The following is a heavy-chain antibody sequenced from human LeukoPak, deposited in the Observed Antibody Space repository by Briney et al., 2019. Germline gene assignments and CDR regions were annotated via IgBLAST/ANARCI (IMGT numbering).Heavy chain of an antibody. Sequence: SVKVSCKASGGTFSNYAISWVRQAPGQGLEWMGGIIPIFGTANYAQKFQGRVTITTDESTSTAYMELSSLRSEDTAVYYCASISDDYGGDSGRGYWGQGTLVTVSS. J-gene: IGHJ4*02. CDR2: IIPIFGTA. CDR1: GGTFSNYA. V-gene: IGHV1-69*05. CDR3: ASISDDYGGDSGRGY. D-gene: IGHD4-23*01.